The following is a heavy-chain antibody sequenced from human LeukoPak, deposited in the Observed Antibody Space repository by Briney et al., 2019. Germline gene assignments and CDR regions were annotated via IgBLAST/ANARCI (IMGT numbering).Heavy chain of an antibody. Sequence: GGSLRLSCAASGFTFSSYSMNWVRQAPGKGLEWVSSISSSSSYIYYADSVKGRFTISRDNAKNSLYPQMNSLRAEDTAVYYCARAREVELLWFGEPLDYWGQGTLVTVSS. CDR3: ARAREVELLWFGEPLDY. CDR2: ISSSSSYI. J-gene: IGHJ4*02. CDR1: GFTFSSYS. D-gene: IGHD3-10*01. V-gene: IGHV3-21*01.